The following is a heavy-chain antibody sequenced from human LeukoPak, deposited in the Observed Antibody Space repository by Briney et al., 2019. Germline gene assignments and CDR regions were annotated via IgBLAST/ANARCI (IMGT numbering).Heavy chain of an antibody. CDR2: INPSGGST. CDR3: ARLKWNDSSGYYTYYFDY. D-gene: IGHD3-22*01. J-gene: IGHJ4*02. Sequence: GASVKVSCKASGGTFSSYAISWVRQAPGQGLEWMGIINPSGGSTSYAQKFQGRVTMTRDTSTSTVYMELSSLRSEDTAVYYCARLKWNDSSGYYTYYFDYWGQGTLVTVSS. CDR1: GGTFSSYA. V-gene: IGHV1-46*01.